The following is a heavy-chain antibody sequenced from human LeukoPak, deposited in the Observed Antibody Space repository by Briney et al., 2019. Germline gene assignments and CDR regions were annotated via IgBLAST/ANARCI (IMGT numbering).Heavy chain of an antibody. CDR2: INHSGST. CDR3: ASLASGYPTPNWFDP. D-gene: IGHD3-22*01. CDR1: GGSFSGYY. V-gene: IGHV4-34*01. Sequence: PSETLSLTCAVYGGSFSGYYWSWIRQPPGKGLEWIGEINHSGSTNYNPSLKSRVTISVDTSKNQLSLKLSSVTAADTAVYYCASLASGYPTPNWFDPWGQGTLVTVSS. J-gene: IGHJ5*02.